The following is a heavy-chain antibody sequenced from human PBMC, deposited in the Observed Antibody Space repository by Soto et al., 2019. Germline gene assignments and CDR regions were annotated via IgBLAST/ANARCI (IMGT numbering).Heavy chain of an antibody. CDR2: IIPIVGTA. J-gene: IGHJ4*02. V-gene: IGHV1-69*06. CDR3: ATLSSGWDLSPGY. D-gene: IGHD6-19*01. Sequence: QVQLVQSGAEVKKPGSSVKVSCKASGGTFSSYAISWVRQAPGQGLEWMGGIIPIVGTANYAQKFQGRVTITADKYTSTAYMELSSLRSEDTAVYYCATLSSGWDLSPGYWGQGTLVTVSS. CDR1: GGTFSSYA.